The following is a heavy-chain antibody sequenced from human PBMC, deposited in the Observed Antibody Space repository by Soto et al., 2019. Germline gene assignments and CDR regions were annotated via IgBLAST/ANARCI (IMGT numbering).Heavy chain of an antibody. Sequence: QVQLVQSGAEVKKPGSSVKVSCKASGGTFSSYAISWVRQAPGQGLEWMGGFIPIFGTANYAQKFQGRVTITADESTSTAYMELSSLRSEDTAVYYCARGAWSQTHRTAAAGTVDYWGQGTLVTVSS. J-gene: IGHJ4*02. V-gene: IGHV1-69*01. CDR3: ARGAWSQTHRTAAAGTVDY. D-gene: IGHD6-13*01. CDR1: GGTFSSYA. CDR2: FIPIFGTA.